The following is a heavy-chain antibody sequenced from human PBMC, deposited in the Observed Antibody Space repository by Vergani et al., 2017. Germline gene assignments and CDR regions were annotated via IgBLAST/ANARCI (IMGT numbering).Heavy chain of an antibody. D-gene: IGHD3-9*01. V-gene: IGHV4-61*02. CDR2: IYTSGST. CDR3: ARVRGGYDVLTGYSEYYFDY. CDR1: GGSINIGVYY. J-gene: IGHJ4*02. Sequence: QVQLQESGPGLLKPSQTLSLTCIVSGGSINIGVYYWSWIRQPAGKGLEWIGRIYTSGSTNYNPSLKGRVTMSVDTSKNQFSLKLSSVTAADTAVYYCARVRGGYDVLTGYSEYYFDYWGQGTLVTVSS.